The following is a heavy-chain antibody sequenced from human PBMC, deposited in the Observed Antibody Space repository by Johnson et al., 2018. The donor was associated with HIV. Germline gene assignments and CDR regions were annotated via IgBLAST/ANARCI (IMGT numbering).Heavy chain of an antibody. D-gene: IGHD6-6*01. CDR1: GFTFSSYG. J-gene: IGHJ3*02. V-gene: IGHV3-74*02. Sequence: VQLVESGGGVVQPGRSLRLSCAASGFTFSSYGMHWVRQAPGKGLVWVSRINSEGSSTTYADSVKGRFTISIDNAKKSLYLQMNSLRAEDTALYYCARVTGGYYSSSFGNAFDIWGQGTMVTVSS. CDR3: ARVTGGYYSSSFGNAFDI. CDR2: INSEGSST.